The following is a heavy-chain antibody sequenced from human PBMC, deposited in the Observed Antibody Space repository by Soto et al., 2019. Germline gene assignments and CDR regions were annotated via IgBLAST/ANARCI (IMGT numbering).Heavy chain of an antibody. CDR3: ARGSTVVTPYDYYYGMDV. CDR1: GGSFSGYY. Sequence: QVQLQQWGAGLLKPSETLSLTCAVYGGSFSGYYWSWIRQPPGKGLEWIGEINHSGSTNYNPSLKSRVTISVDTSKNHFSLKLSSVTAADTAVYYCARGSTVVTPYDYYYGMDVWGKGTTVTVSS. V-gene: IGHV4-34*01. J-gene: IGHJ6*04. CDR2: INHSGST. D-gene: IGHD2-15*01.